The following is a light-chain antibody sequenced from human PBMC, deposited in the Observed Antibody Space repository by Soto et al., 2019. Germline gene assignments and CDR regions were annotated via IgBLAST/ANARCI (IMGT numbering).Light chain of an antibody. J-gene: IGLJ3*02. Sequence: SYELSQPPSVSVSPGATVSINCTGDKLGNRYTSWYQQRPGQSPVLVIYEDNKRPSGIPERLSGSNSGDTATLTIAGAQAVDEADYYCQAWVSSTVLFGGGTNVTVL. CDR1: KLGNRY. V-gene: IGLV3-1*01. CDR3: QAWVSSTVL. CDR2: EDN.